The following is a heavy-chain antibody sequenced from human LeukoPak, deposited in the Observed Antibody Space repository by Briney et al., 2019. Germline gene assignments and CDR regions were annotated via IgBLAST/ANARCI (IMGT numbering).Heavy chain of an antibody. D-gene: IGHD3-22*01. CDR1: GFTFSGYA. V-gene: IGHV3-64*01. CDR3: ARGVGYFDSSGYFMYYFDY. Sequence: GGSLRLSCAASGFTFSGYAMHWVRQAPGKGLEYVSAISSNGGSTSYANSVKSRFTISRDNSKNTLYLQMGSLSADDMAVYYCARGVGYFDSSGYFMYYFDYWGQGTLVTVSS. J-gene: IGHJ4*02. CDR2: ISSNGGST.